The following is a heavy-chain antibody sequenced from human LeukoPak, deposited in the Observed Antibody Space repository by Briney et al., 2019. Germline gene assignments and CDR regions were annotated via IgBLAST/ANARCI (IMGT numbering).Heavy chain of an antibody. CDR2: ISSSSSYI. CDR1: GFTFSSYS. V-gene: IGHV3-21*04. D-gene: IGHD6-13*01. J-gene: IGHJ6*03. CDR3: ARRSYSSRPHYYYCMDV. Sequence: GGSLRLSCAASGFTFSSYSMNWVRQAPGKGLEWVSSISSSSSYIYYADSVKGRFTISRDNAKNSLYLQMNSLRAEDTAVYYCARRSYSSRPHYYYCMDVWGKGTTVTVSS.